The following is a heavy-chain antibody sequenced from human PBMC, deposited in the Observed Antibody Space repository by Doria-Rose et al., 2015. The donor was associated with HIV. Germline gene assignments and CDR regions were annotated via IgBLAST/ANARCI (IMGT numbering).Heavy chain of an antibody. CDR1: GASVSSRGYY. CDR2: TYYTGTS. Sequence: QVQLQESGPGLVKPSETLSLTCSVSGASVSSRGYYWNWIRQVPGKGLESLGYTYYTGTSDYSPSLKSRLNMAVDTSKNQFSLKWSFVTVADTAVYYCARMGSYRELDYWGQGALVTVSA. V-gene: IGHV4-31*03. CDR3: ARMGSYRELDY. J-gene: IGHJ4*02. D-gene: IGHD3-3*01.